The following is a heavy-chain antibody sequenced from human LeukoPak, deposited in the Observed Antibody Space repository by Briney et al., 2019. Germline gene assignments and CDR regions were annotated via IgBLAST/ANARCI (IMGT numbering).Heavy chain of an antibody. V-gene: IGHV3-21*01. CDR1: GFTFSSNS. CDR2: ISHSSSYI. J-gene: IGHJ3*02. Sequence: GGPLRFSCAASGFTFSSNSRHWVAQAPGKGLEWVSSISHSSSYIYYADSVKGRFTISRDNAKNSLYLQMNSLRAEDTAVYYCARAYRDAFDIWGQETMVTVSS. CDR3: ARAYRDAFDI.